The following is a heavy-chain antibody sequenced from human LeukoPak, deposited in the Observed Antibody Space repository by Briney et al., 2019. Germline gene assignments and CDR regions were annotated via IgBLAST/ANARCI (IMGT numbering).Heavy chain of an antibody. J-gene: IGHJ5*02. V-gene: IGHV4-38-2*01. Sequence: SETLSLTCAVSGYSISSGYYWGWFRQPPGKGLEWIGSIYHSGSTYYNPSLKSRVTISVDTSKNQFSLKLSSVTAADTAVYYCARVKYYYGSGSLSWFDPWGQGTLVTVSS. CDR2: IYHSGST. CDR3: ARVKYYYGSGSLSWFDP. D-gene: IGHD3-10*01. CDR1: GYSISSGYY.